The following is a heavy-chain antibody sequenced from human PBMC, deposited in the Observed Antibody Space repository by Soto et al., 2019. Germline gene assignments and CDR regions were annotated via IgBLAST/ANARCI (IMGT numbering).Heavy chain of an antibody. V-gene: IGHV4-4*02. CDR2: IYHSGST. Sequence: QVQLQESGPGLVKPSGTLSLTCAVSGGSISSSNWWSWVRQPPGKGLEWIGEIYHSGSTNYNPSLKSRVTISVDKSKNQFSLKLSSVTAADTAVYYCARGYYYDSSGYLYYYYGMDVWGQGTTVTVSS. CDR1: GGSISSSNW. J-gene: IGHJ6*02. CDR3: ARGYYYDSSGYLYYYYGMDV. D-gene: IGHD3-22*01.